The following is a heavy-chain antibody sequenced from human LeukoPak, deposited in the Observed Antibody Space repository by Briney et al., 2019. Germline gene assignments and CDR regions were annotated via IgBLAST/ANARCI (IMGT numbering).Heavy chain of an antibody. CDR3: AKAPPYYSDSSGYFQH. D-gene: IGHD3-22*01. J-gene: IGHJ1*01. CDR2: ISWNSGII. V-gene: IGHV3-9*01. Sequence: PGRSLRLSCAASGFTFDDSAMHWVRQVPGKGLEWVSGISWNSGIIDYADSVKGRFTISRDNAKNSLYLQKNNLRPDDTAFYYCAKAPPYYSDSSGYFQHWGQGTLVTVSS. CDR1: GFTFDDSA.